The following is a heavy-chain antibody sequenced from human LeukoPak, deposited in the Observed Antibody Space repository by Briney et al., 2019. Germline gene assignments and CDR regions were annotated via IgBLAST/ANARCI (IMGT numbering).Heavy chain of an antibody. CDR1: GFTFGDYA. CDR3: SRAVYYYGSSGYSLPDYFDY. V-gene: IGHV3-49*04. Sequence: GGSLRLSCTVSGFTFGDYAMSWVRQAPGKGLEWVGFIRKKVAGGTTEYAASVKGRFTISRDDSKSIAYLQMNSLKTEDTAVYYCSRAVYYYGSSGYSLPDYFDYWGQGTRVTVSS. D-gene: IGHD3-22*01. J-gene: IGHJ4*02. CDR2: IRKKVAGGTT.